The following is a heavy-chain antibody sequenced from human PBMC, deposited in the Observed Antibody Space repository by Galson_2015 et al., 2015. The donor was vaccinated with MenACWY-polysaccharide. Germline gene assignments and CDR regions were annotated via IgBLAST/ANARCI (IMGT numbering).Heavy chain of an antibody. CDR1: GYTFTTYE. J-gene: IGHJ4*02. CDR3: ARGRRDTAVAAPAAVLLDY. Sequence: SVKVSCKASGYTFTTYEINWVRQATGQGLEWVGRVNPNSGNTGYAQKFQGRVTMTRNTSISTAYMELSSLTSEDTAVYYCARGRRDTAVAAPAAVLLDYWGQGILVTVSS. V-gene: IGHV1-8*01. D-gene: IGHD6-19*01. CDR2: VNPNSGNT.